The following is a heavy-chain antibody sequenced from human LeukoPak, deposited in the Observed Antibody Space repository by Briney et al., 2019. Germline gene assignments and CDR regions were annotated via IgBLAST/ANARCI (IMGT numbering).Heavy chain of an antibody. J-gene: IGHJ4*02. CDR2: ITGSGGST. CDR1: GFTSSSYA. CDR3: AKWAVSGRGFDY. D-gene: IGHD6-19*01. V-gene: IGHV3-23*01. Sequence: PGGSLRLSCAASGFTSSSYAMSWVRQAPGKGLEWVSDITGSGGSTHYADSVKGRFTISRDNSKNTLYLQMNSLRAEDTAVYYCAKWAVSGRGFDYWGQGTLVTVSS.